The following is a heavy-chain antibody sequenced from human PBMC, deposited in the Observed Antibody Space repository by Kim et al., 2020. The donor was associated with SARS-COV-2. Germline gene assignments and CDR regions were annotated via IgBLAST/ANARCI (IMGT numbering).Heavy chain of an antibody. CDR2: INAGKGNT. CDR1: GYSFSSTA. D-gene: IGHD3-22*01. J-gene: IGHJ4*02. Sequence: ASVKVSCKASGYSFSSTAIHWVRQVPGQRLEWMGWINAGKGNTKYSEKFQGRVTITRDTSGSTAYMELSSLRSEDTAVYYCARGGHYDSSGSDYWGQGTLVTVSS. V-gene: IGHV1-3*01. CDR3: ARGGHYDSSGSDY.